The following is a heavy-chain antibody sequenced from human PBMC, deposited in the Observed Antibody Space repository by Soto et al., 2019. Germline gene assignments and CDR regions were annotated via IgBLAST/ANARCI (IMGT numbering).Heavy chain of an antibody. Sequence: PSETLSLTCTVSGGSISSGGYYWSWIRRHPGKGLEWIGYIYYNGNTNYNPSLKSRVTMSVDTSKNQFSLKLSSVTAADTAVYYCARSNWYSEYWGQGTLVTVSS. J-gene: IGHJ4*02. V-gene: IGHV4-61*08. CDR1: GGSISSGGYY. CDR3: ARSNWYSEY. CDR2: IYYNGNT. D-gene: IGHD7-27*01.